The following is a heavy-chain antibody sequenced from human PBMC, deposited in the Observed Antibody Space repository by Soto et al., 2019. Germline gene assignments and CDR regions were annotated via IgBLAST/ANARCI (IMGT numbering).Heavy chain of an antibody. V-gene: IGHV2-5*02. CDR3: AHSRIQIDPTLYYFDY. J-gene: IGHJ4*02. CDR2: IYWDDDK. CDR1: GFSLSTSGVG. Sequence: QITLKESGPTLVKPTQTLTLTCTFSGFSLSTSGVGVGWIRQPPGKALEWLALIYWDDDKRYSPSLKSRLTITKDTSKNQVVLTMTNMDPVGTATYYWAHSRIQIDPTLYYFDYWGQGTLVTVSS.